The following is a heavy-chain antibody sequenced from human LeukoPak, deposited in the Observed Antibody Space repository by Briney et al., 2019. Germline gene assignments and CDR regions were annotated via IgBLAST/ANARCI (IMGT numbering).Heavy chain of an antibody. CDR3: ARVPPYGDYRGDSQPADY. D-gene: IGHD4-17*01. J-gene: IGHJ4*02. CDR2: IKQDGSEK. Sequence: PGGSLRLSCAASGFTFSSYWMSWVRQGPGKGLEWVANIKQDGSEKYYVDSVKGRFTISRDNAKNSLYLQMNSLRAEDTAVYYCARVPPYGDYRGDSQPADYWGQGTLVTVSS. V-gene: IGHV3-7*01. CDR1: GFTFSSYW.